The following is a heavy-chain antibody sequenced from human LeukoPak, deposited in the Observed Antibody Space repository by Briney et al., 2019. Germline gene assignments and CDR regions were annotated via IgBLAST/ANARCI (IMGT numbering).Heavy chain of an antibody. J-gene: IGHJ4*02. CDR2: IYSGGST. CDR1: GFTFSDYY. Sequence: GGSLRLSCAASGFTFSDYYMSWVRQAPGKGLEWVSVIYSGGSTYYADSVKGRFTISRDNSKNTLYLQMNSLRAEDTAVYYCARRGRDGYNYVVWGQGTLVTVSS. V-gene: IGHV3-53*01. CDR3: ARRGRDGYNYVV. D-gene: IGHD5-24*01.